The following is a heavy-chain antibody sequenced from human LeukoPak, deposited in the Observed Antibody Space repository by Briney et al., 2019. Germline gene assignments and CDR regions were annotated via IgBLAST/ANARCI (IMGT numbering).Heavy chain of an antibody. CDR2: IRYDGSNK. V-gene: IGHV3-30*02. CDR3: ARDSGYSSSFDI. Sequence: GGSLRLSCAASGFTFSSYGMHWVRQAPGKGLEWEAFIRYDGSNKYYADSVKGRFTISRDNAKNSLYLQMNSLRAEDTAVYYCARDSGYSSSFDIWGQGTMVTVSS. D-gene: IGHD6-13*01. J-gene: IGHJ3*02. CDR1: GFTFSSYG.